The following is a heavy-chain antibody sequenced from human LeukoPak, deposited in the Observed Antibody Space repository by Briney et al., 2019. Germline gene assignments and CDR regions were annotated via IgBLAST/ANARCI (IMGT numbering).Heavy chain of an antibody. V-gene: IGHV4-59*01. CDR2: IYYSGST. Sequence: SETLSLTCTVSGGSISSYYWSWIRQPPGKGLEWIGYIYYSGSTNYNPSLKSLVTISVDTSKNQFSLRLSSVTAADTAVYYCAREPGNSYGYAGASDIWGQGTMVTVSS. D-gene: IGHD5-18*01. CDR3: AREPGNSYGYAGASDI. CDR1: GGSISSYY. J-gene: IGHJ3*02.